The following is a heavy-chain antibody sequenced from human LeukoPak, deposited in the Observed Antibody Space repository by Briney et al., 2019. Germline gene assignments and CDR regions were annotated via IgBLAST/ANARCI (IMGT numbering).Heavy chain of an antibody. D-gene: IGHD5-18*01. Sequence: GASVKVSCKASGYTFTRYDINWVRQATGQGLVWMGWMNANSGNTGYAQKFQGRVTMTSNTSISTAYMELSSLRSEDTAVYYCARCQEYSYCRRGWNWGQGTLVTVSS. CDR1: GYTFTRYD. CDR3: ARCQEYSYCRRGWN. J-gene: IGHJ4*02. V-gene: IGHV1-8*01. CDR2: MNANSGNT.